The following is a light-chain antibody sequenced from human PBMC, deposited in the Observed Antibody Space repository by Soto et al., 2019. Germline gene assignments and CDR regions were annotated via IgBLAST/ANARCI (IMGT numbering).Light chain of an antibody. CDR3: QQYGSSFT. J-gene: IGKJ4*01. V-gene: IGKV3-20*01. CDR1: QSITSNY. Sequence: EIVLTQSPGTLSLSPGERATLSCRASQSITSNYLAWYQQKPGQAPRLLIYGASSRATGIPDRFSGSGSGTGFTLTISRLEPGDSAVYYWQQYGSSFTFGGGTKVEIK. CDR2: GAS.